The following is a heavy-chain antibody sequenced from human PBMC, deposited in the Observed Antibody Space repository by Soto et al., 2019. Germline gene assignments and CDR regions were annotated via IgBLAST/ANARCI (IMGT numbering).Heavy chain of an antibody. CDR3: ARSPYYDYVWGSYSHYYGMDV. CDR1: VFTFIDYY. V-gene: IGHV3-11*01. J-gene: IGHJ6*02. D-gene: IGHD3-16*01. CDR2: ISSSGSTI. Sequence: GWSLRLSCASSVFTFIDYYMSWIRQAPGKGLEWVSYISSSGSTIYYADSVKGRFTISRDNAKNSLYLQMNSLRAEDTAVYYCARSPYYDYVWGSYSHYYGMDVWGQGTTVTVSS.